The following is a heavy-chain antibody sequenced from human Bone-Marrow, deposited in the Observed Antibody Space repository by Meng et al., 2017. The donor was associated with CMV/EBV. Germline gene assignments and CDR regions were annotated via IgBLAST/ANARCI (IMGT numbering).Heavy chain of an antibody. D-gene: IGHD3-3*02. Sequence: ASVKVSCKASGYTFTSYGISWVRQAPGQGLEWMGWISAYNGNTNYAQKLQGRVTMTTDTSTSTAYMELRSLRSDDTAVYYCARDHFSTGTLGLYYYYGMDVCGQGTTVTASS. J-gene: IGHJ6*02. CDR1: GYTFTSYG. CDR3: ARDHFSTGTLGLYYYYGMDV. V-gene: IGHV1-18*01. CDR2: ISAYNGNT.